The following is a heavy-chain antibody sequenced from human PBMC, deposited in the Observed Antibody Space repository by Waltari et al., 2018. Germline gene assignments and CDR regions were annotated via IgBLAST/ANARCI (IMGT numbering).Heavy chain of an antibody. CDR3: AKGNRGGGLDY. D-gene: IGHD3-16*01. Sequence: HLVESGGGVVQPGRSLRLSCAASGFTFSNYGMHWVRQAPGKGLEWVAVTWYDGSNKYYAASVKGRFTISRDNSKNTLYLQMNSLRAEDTAMYYCAKGNRGGGLDYWGQGTLVTVSS. J-gene: IGHJ4*02. V-gene: IGHV3-30*18. CDR1: GFTFSNYG. CDR2: TWYDGSNK.